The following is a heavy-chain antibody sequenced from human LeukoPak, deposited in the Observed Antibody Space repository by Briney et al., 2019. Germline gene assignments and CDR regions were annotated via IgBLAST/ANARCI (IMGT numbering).Heavy chain of an antibody. V-gene: IGHV4-59*01. J-gene: IGHJ6*03. CDR2: IYYSGST. D-gene: IGHD6-13*01. CDR3: ARDRVGQQLVGRNYYYYYMDV. Sequence: KPSETLSLTCTVSGGFISSYYWSWIRQPPGKGLEWIGYIYYSGSTNYNPSLKSRVTISVDTSKNQFSLKLSSETAADTAVYYCARDRVGQQLVGRNYYYYYMDVWGKGTTVTISS. CDR1: GGFISSYY.